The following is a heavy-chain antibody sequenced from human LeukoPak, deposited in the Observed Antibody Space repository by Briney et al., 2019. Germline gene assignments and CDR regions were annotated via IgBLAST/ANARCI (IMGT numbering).Heavy chain of an antibody. D-gene: IGHD4-11*01. CDR3: ARDATVTTLYYYYGMDV. CDR1: GYTFTGYY. J-gene: IGHJ6*02. V-gene: IGHV1-2*02. Sequence: ASVKVSCKASGYTFTGYYMHWVRQAPGQGLEWMGWINPNSGGTNYAQKFQGRVTMTRDTSISTAYMELSSLRSEDTAVYYCARDATVTTLYYYYGMDVWGQGTTVTVSS. CDR2: INPNSGGT.